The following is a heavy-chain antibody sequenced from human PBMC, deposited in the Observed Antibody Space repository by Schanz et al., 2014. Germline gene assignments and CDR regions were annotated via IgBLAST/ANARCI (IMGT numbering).Heavy chain of an antibody. D-gene: IGHD2-15*01. CDR3: AKGMGYCSGGACYDYYYYGGEV. V-gene: IGHV3-23*01. CDR2: ISHSGGSK. CDR1: GFTFNSYA. Sequence: DVQLLESGGGLVQPGGSLRLSCAASGFTFNSYAMTWVRQAPGKGLEWVSGISHSGGSKYYADSVKGRFTISRDNSENTVYLQMKSLSDDDTAVFYCAKGMGYCSGGACYDYYYYGGEVGGQGTTVNVSS. J-gene: IGHJ6*02.